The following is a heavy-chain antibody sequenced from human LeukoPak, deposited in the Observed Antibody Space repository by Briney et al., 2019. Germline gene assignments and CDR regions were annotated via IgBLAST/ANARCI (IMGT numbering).Heavy chain of an antibody. CDR3: ARDSDTVAIDY. CDR1: GFTFSSYS. D-gene: IGHD5-12*01. J-gene: IGHJ4*02. CDR2: ISSSSSYI. V-gene: IGHV3-21*01. Sequence: GGSLRLSCAASGFTFSSYSMNWVRQAPGKGLEWVSSISSSSSYIYYADSVKGRFTISRDNAKNSLYLQMNSLRAEDTAVYYCARDSDTVAIDYWGQGTLATVSS.